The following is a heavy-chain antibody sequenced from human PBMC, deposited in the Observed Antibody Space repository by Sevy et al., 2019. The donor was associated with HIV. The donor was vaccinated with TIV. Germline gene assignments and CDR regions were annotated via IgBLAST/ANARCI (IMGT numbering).Heavy chain of an antibody. V-gene: IGHV4-59*01. CDR2: IYHSGST. CDR3: ARDGRLTDAFDI. D-gene: IGHD6-6*01. Sequence: SETLSLTCVVSGGSMSSYYWSWIRQPPGEGLEWIGYIYHSGSTTYNPSLKSRVTISVDTSSNQFSLKLNSVTAADTVVYYCARDGRLTDAFDIWGQGTMVTVSS. J-gene: IGHJ3*02. CDR1: GGSMSSYY.